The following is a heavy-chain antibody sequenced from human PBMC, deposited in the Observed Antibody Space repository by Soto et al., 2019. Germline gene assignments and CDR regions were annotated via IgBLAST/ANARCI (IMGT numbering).Heavy chain of an antibody. V-gene: IGHV3-74*01. J-gene: IGHJ4*02. CDR2: IYNDGTYS. Sequence: LRLSCAASGFIFKMYWMHWVRQSPGKGLVWISRIYNDGTYSDYVDSVRGRFTISRDNVNDTLYLQMNNLRAEDSGLYYCTRGPRPISTGTGAYWGQGTQVTVSS. CDR1: GFIFKMYW. D-gene: IGHD3-10*01. CDR3: TRGPRPISTGTGAY.